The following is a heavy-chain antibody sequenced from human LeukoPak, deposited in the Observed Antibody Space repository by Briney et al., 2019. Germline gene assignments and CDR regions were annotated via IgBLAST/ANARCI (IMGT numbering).Heavy chain of an antibody. CDR1: GGTFSSYA. CDR3: ARFFLDRVDYFDY. V-gene: IGHV1-69*05. D-gene: IGHD3/OR15-3a*01. Sequence: ASVKVSCKASGGTFSSYAISWVRQAPGQGLEWMGGIIPIFGTANYAQKFQGRVTITTDESTSTAYMELSSLRSEDTAVYYCARFFLDRVDYFDYWGQGTLVTVSS. J-gene: IGHJ4*02. CDR2: IIPIFGTA.